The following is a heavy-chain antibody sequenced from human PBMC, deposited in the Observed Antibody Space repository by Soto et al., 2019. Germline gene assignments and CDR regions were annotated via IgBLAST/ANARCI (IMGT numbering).Heavy chain of an antibody. J-gene: IGHJ6*04. CDR1: RFTFTSYG. Sequence: PGGSLRLSCAASRFTFTSYGMHWVRQAPGKGLEWVSVISYDGSNKYYADSGKGRFTISRDNSKYTLYLDMTSLRGEDTAVYYCAKIRNYCTSTTCPPYYYRRCVRRKETTFT. CDR2: ISYDGSNK. V-gene: IGHV3-30*18. D-gene: IGHD2-2*01. CDR3: AKIRNYCTSTTCPPYYYRRCV.